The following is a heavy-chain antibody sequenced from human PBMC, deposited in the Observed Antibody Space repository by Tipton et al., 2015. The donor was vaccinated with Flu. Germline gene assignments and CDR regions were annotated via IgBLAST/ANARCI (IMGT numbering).Heavy chain of an antibody. V-gene: IGHV4-39*01. CDR1: GGSISSSSYY. D-gene: IGHD6-13*01. J-gene: IGHJ4*02. CDR2: IYYSGST. CDR3: ARTSGYSSSWYDY. Sequence: TLSLTCTVSGGSISSSSYYWGWIRQPPGKGLEWIGSIYYSGSTYYNPSLKSRVTISVGTSKNQFSLKLSSVTAADTAVYYCARTSGYSSSWYDYWGQGTLVTVSS.